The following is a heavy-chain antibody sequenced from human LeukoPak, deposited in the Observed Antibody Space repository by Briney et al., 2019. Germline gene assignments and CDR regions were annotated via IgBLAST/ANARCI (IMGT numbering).Heavy chain of an antibody. CDR3: VRGLEVTALYYYYGMDV. J-gene: IGHJ6*02. CDR1: GGSISSYY. CDR2: IYYSGST. V-gene: IGHV4-59*01. Sequence: SETLSLTCTVPGGSISSYYWSWIRQPPGKGLEWIGYIYYSGSTNYNPSLKSRVTISVDTSKNQFSLKLSSVTAADTAVYYCVRGLEVTALYYYYGMDVWGQGTTVTVSS. D-gene: IGHD2-21*02.